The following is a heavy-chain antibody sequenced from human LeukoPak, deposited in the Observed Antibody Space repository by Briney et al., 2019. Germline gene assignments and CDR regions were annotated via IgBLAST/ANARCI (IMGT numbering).Heavy chain of an antibody. V-gene: IGHV3-7*03. D-gene: IGHD6-13*01. J-gene: IGHJ4*02. CDR2: IKPDGTTK. CDR3: ARSTPYGTTWYGRSDY. Sequence: GGSLRLSCTASGFAFNSYSMYWVRQAPGKGLEWVANIKPDGTTKFYVDSVKGRFTISRDNALNSLYLQMNSLRAEDTAIYYCARSTPYGTTWYGRSDYWGQGTLVTVSS. CDR1: GFAFNSYS.